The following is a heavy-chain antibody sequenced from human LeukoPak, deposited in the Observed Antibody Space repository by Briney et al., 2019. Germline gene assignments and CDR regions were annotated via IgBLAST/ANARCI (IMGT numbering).Heavy chain of an antibody. D-gene: IGHD3-22*01. CDR2: IWYDGSNK. J-gene: IGHJ4*02. CDR1: GFTFSSYG. Sequence: RGSLRLSCAASGFTFSSYGMHWVRQAPGKGLEWVAVIWYDGSNKYYADSVKGRFTISRDNSKNTLYLQMNSLRAEDTAVYYCARGAGGGCYDSSGYQPLTEDFDYWGQGTLVTVSS. V-gene: IGHV3-33*01. CDR3: ARGAGGGCYDSSGYQPLTEDFDY.